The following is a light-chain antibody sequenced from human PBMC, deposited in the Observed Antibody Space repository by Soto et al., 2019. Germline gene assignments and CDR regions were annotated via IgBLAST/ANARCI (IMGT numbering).Light chain of an antibody. CDR2: AIS. J-gene: IGKJ1*01. CDR3: QQHSNSPWT. V-gene: IGKV3D-20*02. CDR1: QSVPSNY. Sequence: EIVLTQSPGTLSLSPGESAALSCRASQSVPSNYLVWYRQKPGQAPRLLIYAISSRAAGIPDRFNGSGSGTDFTLTITRLEPEESAVYYCQQHSNSPWTFGQGTRVEV.